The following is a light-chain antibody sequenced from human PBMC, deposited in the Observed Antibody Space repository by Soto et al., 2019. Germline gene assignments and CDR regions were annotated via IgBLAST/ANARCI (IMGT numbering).Light chain of an antibody. V-gene: IGKV1-8*01. CDR2: SEF. J-gene: IGKJ2*01. CDR1: QDISNS. CDR3: QQYYTYPYT. Sequence: AIRMTQSPSSFSASTGDRVTITCRASQDISNSLAWFQQKPGRAPKLLLYSEFTLQSGVPSRFSGSGSGTDFTLTISCLQSEDFATYDCQQYYTYPYTFGQGTKLEIK.